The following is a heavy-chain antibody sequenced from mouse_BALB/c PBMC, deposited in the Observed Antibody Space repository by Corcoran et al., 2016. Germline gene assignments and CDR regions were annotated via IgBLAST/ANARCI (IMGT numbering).Heavy chain of an antibody. CDR3: ARALLLGYFDV. Sequence: DVQLQESGPGLVKPSQSLSLTCSVTGYSITSGYYWNWIRQFPGNKLEWMGYISYDGSNNYNPSLKNRISITRDTYKNQFFLKLNSVTTEDTATYYCARALLLGYFDVWGAGTTVTVSS. D-gene: IGHD1-1*01. J-gene: IGHJ1*01. V-gene: IGHV3-6*02. CDR2: ISYDGSN. CDR1: GYSITSGYY.